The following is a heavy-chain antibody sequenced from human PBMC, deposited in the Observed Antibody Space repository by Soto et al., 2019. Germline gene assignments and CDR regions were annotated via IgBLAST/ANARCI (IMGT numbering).Heavy chain of an antibody. CDR3: ARSRSATSHIAFDF. CDR2: VRKKVNSYTT. V-gene: IGHV3-72*01. J-gene: IGHJ4*02. D-gene: IGHD2-21*01. CDR1: GFTFSDHY. Sequence: EVQLVESGGGLVQPGGSLRLCCAASGFTFSDHYMDWVRQAPGKGLEWVGRVRKKVNSYTTEYAASVKGRFTVSRDDSESSLFLQMNSLKIEDTAVYFCARSRSATSHIAFDFWGQGILVTVSS.